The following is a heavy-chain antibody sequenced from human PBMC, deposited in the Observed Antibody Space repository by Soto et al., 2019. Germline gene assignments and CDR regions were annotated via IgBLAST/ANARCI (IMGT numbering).Heavy chain of an antibody. D-gene: IGHD3-3*01. CDR2: IIPILGIA. V-gene: IGHV1-69*02. CDR1: GGTFSSYT. J-gene: IGHJ4*02. Sequence: QVQLVQSGAEVKKPGSSVKVSCKASGGTFSSYTISWVRQAPGQGLEWMGRIIPILGIANYAQKFQGRVTITADKSTSTAYMELSSLRSEDMAVYYCARSLRNYDFWSGYTYFDYWGQGTLVTVSS. CDR3: ARSLRNYDFWSGYTYFDY.